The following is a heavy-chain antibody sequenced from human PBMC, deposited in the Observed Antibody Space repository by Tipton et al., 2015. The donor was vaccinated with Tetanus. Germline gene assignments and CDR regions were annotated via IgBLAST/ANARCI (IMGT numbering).Heavy chain of an antibody. V-gene: IGHV4-61*05. CDR1: GASISDKKYY. Sequence: TLSLTCTVSGASISDKKYYWGWIRQPPGKGLEWIGYIYYSGSTNYNPSLKSRVTISVDTSKNQFSLKLSSVTAADTAVYYCARVKGTYNHYGLDVWGQGTTVTVAS. J-gene: IGHJ6*02. CDR3: ARVKGTYNHYGLDV. D-gene: IGHD3-10*01. CDR2: IYYSGST.